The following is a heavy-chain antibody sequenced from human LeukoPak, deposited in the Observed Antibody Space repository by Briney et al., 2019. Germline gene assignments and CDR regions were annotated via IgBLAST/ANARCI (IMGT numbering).Heavy chain of an antibody. CDR3: ANAKDGNIAASFDP. CDR1: GFTFRSYA. J-gene: IGHJ5*02. Sequence: GGSLRLSCAASGFTFRSYAMSWVRQAPGKGLEWVTTISGSGGYTLYADSVKGRFTISRDNSKNTLYLQMNSLRAEDTAVYYCANAKDGNIAASFDPWGQGTLVTVSS. CDR2: ISGSGGYT. V-gene: IGHV3-23*01. D-gene: IGHD6-13*01.